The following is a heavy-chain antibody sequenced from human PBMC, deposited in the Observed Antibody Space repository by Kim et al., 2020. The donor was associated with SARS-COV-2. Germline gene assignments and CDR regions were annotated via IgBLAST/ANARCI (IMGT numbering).Heavy chain of an antibody. CDR1: GDSVSSNSAA. V-gene: IGHV6-1*01. CDR3: ARDRITMVRGQLRAYYYGMDV. Sequence: TLSLTCAISGDSVSSNSAAWNWIRQSPSRGLEWLGRTYYRSKWYNDYAVSVKSRITINPDTSKNQFSLQLNSVTPEDTAVYYCARDRITMVRGQLRAYYYGMDVWGQGTTVTVSS. D-gene: IGHD3-10*01. CDR2: TYYRSKWYN. J-gene: IGHJ6*02.